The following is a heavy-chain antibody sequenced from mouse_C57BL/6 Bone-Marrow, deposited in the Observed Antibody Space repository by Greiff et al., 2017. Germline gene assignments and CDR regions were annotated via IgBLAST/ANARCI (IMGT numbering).Heavy chain of an antibody. CDR3: ARASYYGRDY. Sequence: QVQLQQSGAELVRPGASVKLSCKASGYTFTDYYINWVKQRPGQGLEWIARIYPGSGNTYYNEKFKGKATLTAEKSSSTAYMQLSSLTSEDSAVYFCARASYYGRDYWGQGTTLTVSS. J-gene: IGHJ2*01. CDR2: IYPGSGNT. D-gene: IGHD1-1*01. CDR1: GYTFTDYY. V-gene: IGHV1-76*01.